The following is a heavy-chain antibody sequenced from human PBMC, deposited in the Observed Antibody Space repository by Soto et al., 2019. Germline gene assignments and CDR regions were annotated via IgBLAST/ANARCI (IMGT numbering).Heavy chain of an antibody. J-gene: IGHJ3*02. CDR2: INNDGSGT. V-gene: IGHV3-74*02. CDR1: GFTFNTYW. Sequence: EAQLVESGGGLVQPGGSLRLSCAASGFTFNTYWMHWVRQDPGKGLVWVSRINNDGSGTNYADSVKGRFTISRDNANNTLDLEMNGLRAADTAVYYFTRGAIAFDIWGQGTTVTVSS. CDR3: TRGAIAFDI.